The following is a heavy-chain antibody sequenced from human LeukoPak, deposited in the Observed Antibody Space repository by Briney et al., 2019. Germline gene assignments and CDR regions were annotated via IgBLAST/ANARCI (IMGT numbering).Heavy chain of an antibody. J-gene: IGHJ6*03. CDR3: AREPSSYCGGDCYPSYYYYYMYV. CDR1: GFTFSSYW. V-gene: IGHV3-7*01. D-gene: IGHD2-21*02. Sequence: PGGSLRLSCAASGFTFSSYWMSWVRQAPGKGLEWVANIKQDGSEKYYVDSVKGRFTISRDNAKNSLYLQMNSLRAEDTAMYYCAREPSSYCGGDCYPSYYYYYMYVWGKGTTVTVSS. CDR2: IKQDGSEK.